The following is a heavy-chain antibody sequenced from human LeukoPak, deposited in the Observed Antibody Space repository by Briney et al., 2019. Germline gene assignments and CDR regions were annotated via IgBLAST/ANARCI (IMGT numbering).Heavy chain of an antibody. Sequence: GASVKVSCKASGYTFTSYDINWVRQAPGQGLEWMGIINPSGGSTSYAQKFQGRVTMTRDTSTSTVYMELSSLRSEDTAVYYCARAGGVYCSSTSCPYDYWGQGTLVTVSS. CDR3: ARAGGVYCSSTSCPYDY. V-gene: IGHV1-46*01. D-gene: IGHD2-2*01. CDR2: INPSGGST. CDR1: GYTFTSYD. J-gene: IGHJ4*02.